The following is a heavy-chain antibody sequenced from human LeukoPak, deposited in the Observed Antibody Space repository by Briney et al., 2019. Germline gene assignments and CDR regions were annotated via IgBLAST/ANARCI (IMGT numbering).Heavy chain of an antibody. D-gene: IGHD4-17*01. CDR1: GGSFSGYY. CDR2: INHSGST. J-gene: IGHJ3*02. CDR3: ASPIYGDYTENGFDI. V-gene: IGHV4-34*01. Sequence: SETLSLTCAVYGGSFSGYYWSWIRQPPGKGLEWIGEINHSGSTNYNPSHKSRVTILVDTSKNQFSLKLNSVTAADTAVYYCASPIYGDYTENGFDIWGQGTMVTVSS.